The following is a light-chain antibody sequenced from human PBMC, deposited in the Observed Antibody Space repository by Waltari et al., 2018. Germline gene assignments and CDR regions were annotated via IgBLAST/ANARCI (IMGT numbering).Light chain of an antibody. J-gene: IGLJ3*02. V-gene: IGLV4-69*01. CDR2: VNSDGSH. CDR3: QTGGHDTWV. Sequence: QLVLTQSPSASASLGASVKPTCTLSSGHSSNIIAWHQQQPEKGPRYLMKVNSDGSHSKGDEIPDRFSGSSSGAERYLTISSLQSEDEADYYCQTGGHDTWVFGGGTKLTVL. CDR1: SGHSSNI.